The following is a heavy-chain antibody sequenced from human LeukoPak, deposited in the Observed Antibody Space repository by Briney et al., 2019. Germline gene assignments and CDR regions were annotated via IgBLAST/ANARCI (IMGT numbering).Heavy chain of an antibody. V-gene: IGHV3-53*01. CDR3: ARDSGWGAFDI. CDR2: IYSGGST. CDR1: GFTVSSNY. Sequence: GGSLRLSCAASGFTVSSNYMSWVHQAPGKGLEWVSIIYSGGSTYYADSVKGRFTISRDNSKNTLYLQMNSLRAEDTAVYYCARDSGWGAFDIWGQGTMVTVSS. D-gene: IGHD6-19*01. J-gene: IGHJ3*02.